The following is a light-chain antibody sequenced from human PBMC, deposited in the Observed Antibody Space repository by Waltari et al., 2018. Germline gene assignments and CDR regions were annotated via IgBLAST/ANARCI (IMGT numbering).Light chain of an antibody. CDR3: QQYNEWPPYT. V-gene: IGKV3-15*01. CDR2: GAS. J-gene: IGKJ2*01. Sequence: EIVMMQSPATLSVSPGERATLSCRASQSVSSDLAWYQQKPGQAPRLLIYGASTRATGIPARFSGSGSATEFTLTISSLQSEDFAIYYCQQYNEWPPYTFGQGTKLEIK. CDR1: QSVSSD.